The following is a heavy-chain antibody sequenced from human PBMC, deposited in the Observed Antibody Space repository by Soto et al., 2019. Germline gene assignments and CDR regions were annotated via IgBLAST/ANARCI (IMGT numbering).Heavy chain of an antibody. CDR1: GYSFTSYG. V-gene: IGHV1-18*01. Sequence: GASVKVSCKASGYSFTSYGIIWVRQAPGQGLEWMGWISAHNGNTNYAQKLQGRVTMTTDTSTSTAYMELRSLRSDDTAVYYCARVRDLDFWSAYLQSDYWGQGTLVTVSS. CDR2: ISAHNGNT. CDR3: ARVRDLDFWSAYLQSDY. D-gene: IGHD3-3*01. J-gene: IGHJ4*02.